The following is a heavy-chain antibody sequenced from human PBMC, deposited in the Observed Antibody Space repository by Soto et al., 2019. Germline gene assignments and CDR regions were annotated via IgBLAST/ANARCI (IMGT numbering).Heavy chain of an antibody. CDR1: GFTFSTYS. CDR3: ARYDSSGYYWPYYYYGMDV. D-gene: IGHD3-22*01. V-gene: IGHV3-21*01. CDR2: ISSSSSYI. J-gene: IGHJ6*02. Sequence: EVQLVESGGGLVKPGGSLRLSCAASGFTFSTYSMNWVRQAPGKWLEWVSSISSSSSYIYYADSVKGRFTISRDNAKNSEYLQINSLRAEDTAVYYCARYDSSGYYWPYYYYGMDVWGQGNTVTVSS.